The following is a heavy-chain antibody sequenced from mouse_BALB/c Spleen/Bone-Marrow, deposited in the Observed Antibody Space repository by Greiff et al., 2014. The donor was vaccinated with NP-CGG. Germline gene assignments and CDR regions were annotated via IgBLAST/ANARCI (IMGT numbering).Heavy chain of an antibody. V-gene: IGHV1-4*01. D-gene: IGHD2-4*01. CDR3: ARGLRDWYFDV. CDR1: GYTFTTYW. CDR2: INPNTDYT. Sequence: VKLQESGPELATPGASVKMSCKASGYTFTTYWMHWIKQRPGQGLEWIGSINPNTDYTDYNQKFKDKATLTADKSSITAYMQLGSLTSEDSAVYYCARGLRDWYFDVWGAGTAVTVSS. J-gene: IGHJ1*01.